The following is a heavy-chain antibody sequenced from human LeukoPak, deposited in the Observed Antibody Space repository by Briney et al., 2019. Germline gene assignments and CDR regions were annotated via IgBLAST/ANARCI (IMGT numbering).Heavy chain of an antibody. D-gene: IGHD1-26*01. V-gene: IGHV1-69*13. J-gene: IGHJ4*02. CDR2: IIPIFGTA. Sequence: GASVKVSCKASGGTFSSYAISWARQAPGQGLEWMGGIIPIFGTANYAQKFQGRVTIIADESTSTAYMELSSLRSEDTAVYYCARGVVGATTGAYSFDYWGRGTLVTVSS. CDR1: GGTFSSYA. CDR3: ARGVVGATTGAYSFDY.